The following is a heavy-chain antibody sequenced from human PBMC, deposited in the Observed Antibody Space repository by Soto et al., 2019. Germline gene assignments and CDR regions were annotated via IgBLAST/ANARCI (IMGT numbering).Heavy chain of an antibody. Sequence: SETLSLTCTVSGGSISSSSYYWGWIRQPPGKGLEWIGSIYYSGSTYYNPSLKSRVTISVDTSKNQFSLKLSSVTAADTAVYYCARRVYCSSTSCYSGYYYYYGMDVWGQGTTVTVSS. CDR2: IYYSGST. CDR3: ARRVYCSSTSCYSGYYYYYGMDV. CDR1: GGSISSSSYY. V-gene: IGHV4-39*01. J-gene: IGHJ6*02. D-gene: IGHD2-2*01.